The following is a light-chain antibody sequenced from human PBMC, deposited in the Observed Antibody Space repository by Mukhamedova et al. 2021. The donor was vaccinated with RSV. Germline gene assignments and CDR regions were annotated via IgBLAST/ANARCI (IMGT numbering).Light chain of an antibody. V-gene: IGLV2-23*02. CDR1: GTYNS. CDR3: CSYAGTASWV. Sequence: GTYNSVSWYQQHPGKAPKLLIYDVSKRPSGVSNRFSGSKSGNTASLTISGLQAEDESDYRCCSYAGTASWVFGGGTKLTVL. CDR2: DVS. J-gene: IGLJ3*02.